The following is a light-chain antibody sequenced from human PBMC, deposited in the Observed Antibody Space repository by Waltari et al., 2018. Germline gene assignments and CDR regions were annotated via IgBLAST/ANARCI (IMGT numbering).Light chain of an antibody. Sequence: DIQMTQSPSTLSASVGDRVTITCRASQNITTSLAWYQQKPGKAPNLLIYKASTLENGVPSRFTGSGSGTEFTLTISSRQADDLATYYCQHYYAYWAFGQGTKVEIK. CDR3: QHYYAYWA. CDR2: KAS. CDR1: QNITTS. V-gene: IGKV1-5*03. J-gene: IGKJ1*01.